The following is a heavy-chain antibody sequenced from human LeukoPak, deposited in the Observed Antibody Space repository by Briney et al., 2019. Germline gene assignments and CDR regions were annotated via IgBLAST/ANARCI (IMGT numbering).Heavy chain of an antibody. CDR3: VRHDFYQYYGMDV. V-gene: IGHV4-59*08. CDR1: GGSISGNY. J-gene: IGHJ6*02. Sequence: SETLSLTCTVSGGSISGNYWSWIRQPPGKGLEWIGFIYHSGKTNYNPSLKSRLTISVATSKNQFSLKLSSVTAADTAVYYCVRHDFYQYYGMDVWGQGTTVTVSS. CDR2: IYHSGKT.